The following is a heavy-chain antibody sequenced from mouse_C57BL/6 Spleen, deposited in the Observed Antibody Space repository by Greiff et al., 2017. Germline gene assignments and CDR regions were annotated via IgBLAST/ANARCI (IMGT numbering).Heavy chain of an antibody. CDR3: TPWDERVDY. Sequence: VQLQQSGAELVRPGASVKLSCTASGFNIKDDHMHWVKQRPEQGLEWIGWFDPENGDTEYASKFQGKATITADTSSNTGYLQLSSLTSEDTAVYYCTPWDERVDYWGQGTTLTVSS. J-gene: IGHJ2*01. D-gene: IGHD4-1*01. CDR2: FDPENGDT. CDR1: GFNIKDDH. V-gene: IGHV14-4*01.